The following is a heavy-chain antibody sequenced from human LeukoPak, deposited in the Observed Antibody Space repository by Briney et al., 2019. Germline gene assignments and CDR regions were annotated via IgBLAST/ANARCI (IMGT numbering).Heavy chain of an antibody. V-gene: IGHV3-7*04. J-gene: IGHJ4*02. Sequence: PGGSLSLSRVGSGFTFSSYWMTWVRQAPGKGLEWVANIKDDGSERYSVDSVKGRFTISRDNAKNLLYLQMSSLRAEDTAVYYCARARMEYWGQGTLVTVSS. CDR2: IKDDGSER. D-gene: IGHD2-8*01. CDR1: GFTFSSYW. CDR3: ARARMEY.